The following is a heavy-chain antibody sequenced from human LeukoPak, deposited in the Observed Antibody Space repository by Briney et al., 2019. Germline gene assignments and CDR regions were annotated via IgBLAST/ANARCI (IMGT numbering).Heavy chain of an antibody. J-gene: IGHJ4*02. V-gene: IGHV3-30*18. CDR2: ISYDGSNK. Sequence: PGGSLRLSCVASGLTFSSYAMSWVRQAPGKGLEWVAVISYDGSNKYYADSVKGRFTISRDNSKNTLYLQMNSLRADDTAVYYCAKASGDYGDFWGQGTLVTVSS. D-gene: IGHD4-17*01. CDR3: AKASGDYGDF. CDR1: GLTFSSYA.